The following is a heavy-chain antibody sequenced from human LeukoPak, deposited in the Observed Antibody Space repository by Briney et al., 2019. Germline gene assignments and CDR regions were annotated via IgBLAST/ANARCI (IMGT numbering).Heavy chain of an antibody. CDR2: ISSSRRTI. D-gene: IGHD2-15*01. Sequence: GGSLRLSCAASGFTFSSYNINWVRQAPGKGLEWVSYISSSRRTISYADSVRGRFTISRDNAKNSLYLQMNSLRAEDTAVYYCARSSSRYCSGGSCYSGVLGYFDYWGQGTLVTVSS. CDR1: GFTFSSYN. V-gene: IGHV3-48*01. J-gene: IGHJ4*02. CDR3: ARSSSRYCSGGSCYSGVLGYFDY.